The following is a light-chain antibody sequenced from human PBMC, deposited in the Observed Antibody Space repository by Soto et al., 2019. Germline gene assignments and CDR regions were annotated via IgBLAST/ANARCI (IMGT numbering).Light chain of an antibody. CDR2: GTF. CDR1: QDIRTD. CDR3: LHDFKYPRT. J-gene: IGKJ1*01. V-gene: IGKV1-6*01. Sequence: AIQMTQSLSSLSASVGDRVTITCRASQDIRTDEGRYQQKPGKAPRLLIDGTFSLQSGVPSRFSGSGSGTDFTLTISSLQPDDFATYYCLHDFKYPRTCGQGTNVEVK.